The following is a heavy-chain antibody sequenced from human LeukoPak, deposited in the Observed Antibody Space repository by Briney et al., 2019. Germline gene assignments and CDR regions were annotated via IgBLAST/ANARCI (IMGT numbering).Heavy chain of an antibody. CDR2: ITGSGRST. J-gene: IGHJ4*02. CDR1: GFTFSNYA. D-gene: IGHD1-26*01. V-gene: IGHV3-23*01. Sequence: PGGSLRLSCAASGFTFSNYAMSWVRQAPGKGLEWVSGITGSGRSTYYADSVRGRFTISRDNSKNTLYLQMNSLRAEDTAVYYCTKDPLGSRYYFDYWGQGALVTVSS. CDR3: TKDPLGSRYYFDY.